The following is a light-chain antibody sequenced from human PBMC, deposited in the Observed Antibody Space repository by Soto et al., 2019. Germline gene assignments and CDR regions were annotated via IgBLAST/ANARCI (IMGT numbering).Light chain of an antibody. J-gene: IGKJ2*01. CDR2: GAS. Sequence: EIVMTQSPATLSVSPGERATLSCRASQSVSSNLAWYQQKPGKAPRLLIYGASTRATGIPARFSASGSGTEFTLTISSLQSEDFAVYYCQQYNNWPQTFGQGTKLEIK. CDR3: QQYNNWPQT. CDR1: QSVSSN. V-gene: IGKV3-15*01.